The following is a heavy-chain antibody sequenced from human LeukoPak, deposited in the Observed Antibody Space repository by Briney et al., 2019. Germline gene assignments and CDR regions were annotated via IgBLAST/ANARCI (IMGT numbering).Heavy chain of an antibody. V-gene: IGHV3-30-3*01. J-gene: IGHJ4*02. D-gene: IGHD3-22*01. CDR2: ISYDGSNK. Sequence: GGSLRLSCAASGFTFSSYAMHWVRQAPGKGLEWVAVISYDGSNKYYADSVKGRFTISRDNSKNTLYLQTNSLRAEDTAVYYCAREVTMIVVATGTLDYWGQGTLVTVSS. CDR1: GFTFSSYA. CDR3: AREVTMIVVATGTLDY.